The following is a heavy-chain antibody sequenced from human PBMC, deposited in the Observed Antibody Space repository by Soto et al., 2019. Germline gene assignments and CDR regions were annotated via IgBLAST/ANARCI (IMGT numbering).Heavy chain of an antibody. J-gene: IGHJ5*02. V-gene: IGHV4-59*01. Sequence: SETLSLTCTVSGGSISSYYWSWIRQPPGKGLEWIGYIYYSGSTNYNPSLKSRVTISVDTSKNQFSLKLSSVTAADTAVYYCAREYGYSSSWKYNWFDPWGQGTLGTVPQ. CDR2: IYYSGST. CDR1: GGSISSYY. D-gene: IGHD6-13*01. CDR3: AREYGYSSSWKYNWFDP.